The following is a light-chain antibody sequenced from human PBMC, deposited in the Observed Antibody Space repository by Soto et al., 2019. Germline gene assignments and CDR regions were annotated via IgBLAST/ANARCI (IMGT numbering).Light chain of an antibody. Sequence: PGKSATLSCRASETVAKNYLAWFQKKPGQAPKLLIHGASIRATDIPDRFSGSASGTDFTLTISRLEPEDFAVYFCQQYGGSPAITFGQGTRLEIK. J-gene: IGKJ5*01. CDR2: GAS. V-gene: IGKV3-20*01. CDR1: ETVAKNY. CDR3: QQYGGSPAIT.